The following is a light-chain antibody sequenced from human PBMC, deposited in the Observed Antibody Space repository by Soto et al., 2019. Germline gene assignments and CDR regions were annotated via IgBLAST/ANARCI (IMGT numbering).Light chain of an antibody. J-gene: IGLJ2*01. CDR2: EVS. V-gene: IGLV2-14*01. CDR1: SSDVGGYNY. CDR3: SSYTSSSTLV. Sequence: QAVVTQPASVSGSPGQSITLSCTGTSSDVGGYNYVSWYQQHPGKAPKLMIYEVSDRPSGVSNRFSGSRSGNTASLTISGLQAEDEADYYCSSYTSSSTLVFGGGTKLTVL.